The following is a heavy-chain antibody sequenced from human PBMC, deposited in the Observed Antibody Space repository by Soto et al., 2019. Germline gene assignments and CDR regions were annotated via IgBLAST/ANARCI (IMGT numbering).Heavy chain of an antibody. CDR2: INSDGSST. D-gene: IGHD3-16*01. V-gene: IGHV3-74*01. CDR3: ARTWIRFGPNDY. J-gene: IGHJ4*02. CDR1: GFTFSNYW. Sequence: LRLSCAASGFTFSNYWMHWVRQVPGKGLVWVARINSDGSSTTYADSVKGRFTISRDNAKNTLYLQMNSLRVEDTAIYYCARTWIRFGPNDYWGQGAPVTVSS.